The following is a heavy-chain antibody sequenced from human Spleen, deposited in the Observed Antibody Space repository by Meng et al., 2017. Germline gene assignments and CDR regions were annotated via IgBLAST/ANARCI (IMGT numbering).Heavy chain of an antibody. CDR2: ISYDGSNK. CDR3: ARVTYDSSGYYLGGFDI. J-gene: IGHJ3*02. Sequence: GESLKISCAASGFTFSSYAMHWVRQAPGKGLEWVAVISYDGSNKYYADSVKGRFTISRDNSKNTLYLLMNSLRAEDTAVYSCARVTYDSSGYYLGGFDIWGQGTMVTVSS. V-gene: IGHV3-30*04. CDR1: GFTFSSYA. D-gene: IGHD3-22*01.